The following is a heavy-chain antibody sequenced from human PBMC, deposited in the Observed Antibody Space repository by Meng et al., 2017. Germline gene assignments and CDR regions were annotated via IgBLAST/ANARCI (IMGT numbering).Heavy chain of an antibody. V-gene: IGHV4-61*01. Sequence: VQRRRLGQGLVRPSETLSFTCTACGGSVSRGSCYWSWSRRPPGKGLEWIGYIYYSGSTNHTPSLKSRVTISVDTSKNQFSLKLSSVSAADTAVYFCARVGAITMVRRVNYWFDPWGQGTLVTVSS. CDR2: IYYSGST. CDR3: ARVGAITMVRRVNYWFDP. CDR1: GGSVSRGSCY. J-gene: IGHJ5*02. D-gene: IGHD3-10*01.